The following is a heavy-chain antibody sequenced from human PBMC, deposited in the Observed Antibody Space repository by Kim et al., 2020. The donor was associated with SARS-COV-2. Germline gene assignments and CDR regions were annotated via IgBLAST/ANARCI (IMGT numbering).Heavy chain of an antibody. D-gene: IGHD3-10*01. CDR1: GGSISSNNYY. Sequence: SETLSLICTVSGGSISSNNYYWGWIRQPPGKGLEWIGNIFYSGSAYYNPSLKSRVSISLDTSKNQFSLKVNSVTAADTAVYFCASPKQSRFRASYYDIWGQGTLGTVSS. CDR2: IFYSGSA. CDR3: ASPKQSRFRASYYDI. J-gene: IGHJ4*02. V-gene: IGHV4-39*07.